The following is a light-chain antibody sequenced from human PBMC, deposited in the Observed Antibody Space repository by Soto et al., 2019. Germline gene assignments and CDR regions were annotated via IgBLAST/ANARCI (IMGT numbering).Light chain of an antibody. Sequence: QSALTQPASVSGSPGQSLTISCTGTSSDVGGYNYVSWYQQHPGKAPKLMIYEVSNRPSGVSNRFSGSKSANTASLTISGVQAEHEAEYYCSSYTSSSTWVFGGGTKLTVL. CDR1: SSDVGGYNY. V-gene: IGLV2-14*01. CDR2: EVS. CDR3: SSYTSSSTWV. J-gene: IGLJ3*02.